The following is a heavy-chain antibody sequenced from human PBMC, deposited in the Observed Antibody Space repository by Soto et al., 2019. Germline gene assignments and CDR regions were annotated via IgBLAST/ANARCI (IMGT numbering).Heavy chain of an antibody. CDR3: ARDQGYYDSSGYFDF. D-gene: IGHD3-22*01. CDR2: ISSSGSII. CDR1: GFTFSDYY. V-gene: IGHV3-11*01. Sequence: PGGSLRLSCAASGFTFSDYYMSWIRQAPGKGLEWVSYISSSGSIIYYADSVKGRFTISRDNAKNLLYLQMNTLRAEDTAVYDGARDQGYYDSSGYFDFGGQGPLVPVSS. J-gene: IGHJ4*02.